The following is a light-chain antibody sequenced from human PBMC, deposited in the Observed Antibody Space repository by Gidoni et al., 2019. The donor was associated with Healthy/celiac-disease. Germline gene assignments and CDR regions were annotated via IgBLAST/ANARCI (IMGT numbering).Light chain of an antibody. CDR1: QSVSSN. CDR2: GAS. J-gene: IGKJ1*01. CDR3: QQYNNWPRET. V-gene: IGKV3-15*01. Sequence: EIVMTQSPATLSVSPGERATLSCRASQSVSSNLAWYQQKPGQAPRLLIYGASPRATGIPARFSGSGSGTEFTLTISSLQSEDFAVYYCQQYNNWPRETFGQGTKVEIK.